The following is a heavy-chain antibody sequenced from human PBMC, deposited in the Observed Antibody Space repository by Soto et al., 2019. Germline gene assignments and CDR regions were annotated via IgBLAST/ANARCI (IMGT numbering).Heavy chain of an antibody. J-gene: IGHJ4*02. D-gene: IGHD3-10*01. CDR1: GGSISSGDYY. Sequence: SETLSLTCTVSGGSISSGDYYWSWIRQPPGKGLEWIGYIYYSGSTYYNPSLKSRVTISVDTSKNQFSLKLSSVTAADTAVYYCARIYGSGSYSPSSYYFDYWGQGTLVTVS. CDR3: ARIYGSGSYSPSSYYFDY. CDR2: IYYSGST. V-gene: IGHV4-30-4*01.